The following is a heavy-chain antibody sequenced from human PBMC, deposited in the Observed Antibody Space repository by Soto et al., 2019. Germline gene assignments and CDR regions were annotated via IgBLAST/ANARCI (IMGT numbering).Heavy chain of an antibody. Sequence: QVQLQESGPGLVKPSETLSLTCTVSGASINSFYWSWIRQPPGKGLEWIGDIYYSGSTNYNPSLKSRVTISVDTSRTHFSLRLSSVTAADTAVYYCARGHRIAVAGAIWFDTWGQGTLVTVSS. V-gene: IGHV4-59*01. CDR3: ARGHRIAVAGAIWFDT. CDR1: GASINSFY. J-gene: IGHJ5*02. CDR2: IYYSGST. D-gene: IGHD6-19*01.